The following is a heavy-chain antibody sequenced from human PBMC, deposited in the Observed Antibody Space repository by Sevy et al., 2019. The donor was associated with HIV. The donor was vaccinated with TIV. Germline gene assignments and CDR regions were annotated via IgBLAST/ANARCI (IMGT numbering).Heavy chain of an antibody. CDR3: ARHVAVPYFREGFDS. Sequence: SETLSLTCTVSGGSIIGYYCSWIRQSPGKGLEWIGYIFYSGTTAYYPSLKSRVTLSVDTSKNQFSLKLSCVTAADTAVYYCARHVAVPYFREGFDSWGQRTLVTVSS. V-gene: IGHV4-59*08. CDR1: GGSIIGYY. J-gene: IGHJ4*02. CDR2: IFYSGTT. D-gene: IGHD2-21*01.